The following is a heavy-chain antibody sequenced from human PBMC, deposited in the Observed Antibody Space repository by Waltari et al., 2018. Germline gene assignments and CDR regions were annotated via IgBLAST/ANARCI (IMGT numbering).Heavy chain of an antibody. D-gene: IGHD3-16*01. CDR3: ARGPSGEGGIAFDI. CDR2: IYYSGST. Sequence: QVQLQESGPGLVKPSETLSLTCTVSGGSISSYYWSWIRQPPGKGLEWIGYIYYSGSTNYNPSLKSRVTISVDTSKNQFSLKLSSVTAADTAVYYCARGPSGEGGIAFDIWGQGTMGTVSS. CDR1: GGSISSYY. V-gene: IGHV4-59*01. J-gene: IGHJ3*02.